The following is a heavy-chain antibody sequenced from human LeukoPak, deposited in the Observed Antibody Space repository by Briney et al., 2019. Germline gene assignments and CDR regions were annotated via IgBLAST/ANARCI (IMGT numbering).Heavy chain of an antibody. CDR3: ARADRLGAALLASFDY. D-gene: IGHD3-16*01. J-gene: IGHJ4*02. CDR2: ISSSSSYI. CDR1: GFTFSSYS. Sequence: PGGSLRLSCAASGFTFSSYSMNWVRQAPGKGLEWVSYISSSSSYIYYADSVKGRFTISRDNAKNSLYLQMNSLRAEDTAVYYCARADRLGAALLASFDYWGQGTLVTVSS. V-gene: IGHV3-21*05.